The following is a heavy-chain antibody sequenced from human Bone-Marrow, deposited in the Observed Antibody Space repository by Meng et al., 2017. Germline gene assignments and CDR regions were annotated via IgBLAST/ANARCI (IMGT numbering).Heavy chain of an antibody. CDR1: GYTFTSYA. CDR3: ARDPPYGEYGGPFDY. V-gene: IGHV1-3*01. J-gene: IGHJ4*02. CDR2: INAGNGNT. Sequence: QVQLVHAGAEVKKPGASVKVSCKASGYTFTSYAMHWVRQAPGQRLEWMGWINAGNGNTKYSQKFQGRVTITRDTSASTAYMELSSLRSEDTAVYYCARDPPYGEYGGPFDYWGQGTLVTVSS. D-gene: IGHD3-10*01.